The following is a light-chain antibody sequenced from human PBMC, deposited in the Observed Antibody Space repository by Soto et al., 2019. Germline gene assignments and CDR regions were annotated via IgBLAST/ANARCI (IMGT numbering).Light chain of an antibody. CDR2: DAS. J-gene: IGKJ1*01. V-gene: IGKV3-20*01. CDR1: QSVSSSY. Sequence: EIVLTQSPGTLSLSPGERATLSCRASQSVSSSYLAWYQQKPGQAPRLLIYDASSRATGIPDRFSGSGSGTDFTLNISRLEPEDFAVYYCQQYGSSTWTFGQGTKVEIK. CDR3: QQYGSSTWT.